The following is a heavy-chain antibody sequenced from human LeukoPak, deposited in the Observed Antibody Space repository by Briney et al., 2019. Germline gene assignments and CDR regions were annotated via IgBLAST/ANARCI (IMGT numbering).Heavy chain of an antibody. Sequence: PGGSVRLSCAASGFTVSTNYMNWVRQAPGKGLEWVSILYSGSDTYYADSVKGRFTISRDSSKNILSLQMNNLRAEDTAVYYCARVGDHFHLYLDLWGRGTLVTVSS. J-gene: IGHJ2*01. CDR1: GFTVSTNY. D-gene: IGHD3-10*01. V-gene: IGHV3-53*01. CDR3: ARVGDHFHLYLDL. CDR2: LYSGSDT.